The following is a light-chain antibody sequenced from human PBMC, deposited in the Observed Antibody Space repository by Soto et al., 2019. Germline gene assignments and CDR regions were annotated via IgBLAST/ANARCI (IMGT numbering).Light chain of an antibody. CDR3: QSFDKYLSAVV. J-gene: IGLJ2*01. V-gene: IGLV1-44*01. Sequence: QAVVTQPPSASGTPGQTVTISCSGSSSNIGVNPVKWYQQLPGTAPKVLIYDNTNRPSGVSVRFSGSKSGTSASLAISGLQAEDEADYYCQSFDKYLSAVVFGGGTKLTVL. CDR1: SSNIGVNP. CDR2: DNT.